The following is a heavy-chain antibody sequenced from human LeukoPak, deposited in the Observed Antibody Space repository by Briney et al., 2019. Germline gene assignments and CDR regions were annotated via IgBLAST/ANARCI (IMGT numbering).Heavy chain of an antibody. V-gene: IGHV1-18*01. Sequence: AAVKVSCQASGYSFTSYGISGVRQAPGRGLEWMGWISAYNGNTNYAQKLQGRATMTTDTAASTAYTELRSLRSDDTAVYYCARVHVYGDPAYWGQGTLVTVSS. J-gene: IGHJ4*02. D-gene: IGHD4-17*01. CDR1: GYSFTSYG. CDR2: ISAYNGNT. CDR3: ARVHVYGDPAY.